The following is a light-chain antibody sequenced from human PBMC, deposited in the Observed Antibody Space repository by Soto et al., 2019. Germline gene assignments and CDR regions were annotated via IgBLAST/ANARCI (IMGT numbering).Light chain of an antibody. Sequence: EIVLTQSPGTLSLFPGESATLSCRAGQIVSSSYLALYQHKPVQAPRLLIYGVSSRATGIPDRFSGSGSGTDFTLTISRLEPEDFAVYYCQQFGTSPPLTFGGGTKVDIK. CDR2: GVS. V-gene: IGKV3-20*01. CDR1: QIVSSSY. CDR3: QQFGTSPPLT. J-gene: IGKJ4*01.